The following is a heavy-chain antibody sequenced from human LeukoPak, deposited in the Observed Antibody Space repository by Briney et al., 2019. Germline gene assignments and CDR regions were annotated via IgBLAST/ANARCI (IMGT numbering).Heavy chain of an antibody. Sequence: GGSLRLSCAASGFTFSSYWMSWVRQAPGKGLEWVANIKQDGSEKYYVDSVKGRFTISRDNAKNSLYLQMNSLRAEDTAVYYCARAVGGYSTMVRGVTNWFDPWGQGTLVTVSS. CDR3: ARAVGGYSTMVRGVTNWFDP. D-gene: IGHD3-10*01. J-gene: IGHJ5*02. CDR1: GFTFSSYW. V-gene: IGHV3-7*01. CDR2: IKQDGSEK.